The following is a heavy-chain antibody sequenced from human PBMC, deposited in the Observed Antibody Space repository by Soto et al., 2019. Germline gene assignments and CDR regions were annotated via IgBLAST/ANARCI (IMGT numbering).Heavy chain of an antibody. CDR3: AKDISDTAMALFDY. Sequence: GGSLRLSCAASGFTFDDYAMHWVRQAPGKGLEWVSDISWNSGSIGYADSVKGRFTISRDNAKNSLYMQMNSLRAEDTALYYCAKDISDTAMALFDYWGQGTLVTVSS. CDR1: GFTFDDYA. CDR2: ISWNSGSI. V-gene: IGHV3-9*01. J-gene: IGHJ4*02. D-gene: IGHD5-18*01.